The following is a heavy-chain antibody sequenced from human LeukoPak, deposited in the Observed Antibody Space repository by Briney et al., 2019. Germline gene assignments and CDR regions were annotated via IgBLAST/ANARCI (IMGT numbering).Heavy chain of an antibody. CDR1: GGSISSYY. CDR2: IYYSGST. CDR3: ARVVRGSGITDY. J-gene: IGHJ4*02. Sequence: PSETLSLTCTVSGGSISSYYWSWIRQPPGKGLEWIGYIYYSGSTNYNPSLKSRVTISVDTSKNQFSLKLSSVTAADTAVYYCARVVRGSGITDYWGQGTLVTVSS. V-gene: IGHV4-59*12. D-gene: IGHD3-10*01.